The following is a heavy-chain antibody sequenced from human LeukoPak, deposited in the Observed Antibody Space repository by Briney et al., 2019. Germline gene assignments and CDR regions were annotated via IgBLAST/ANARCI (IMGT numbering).Heavy chain of an antibody. CDR2: IYYSGST. V-gene: IGHV4-61*01. CDR3: ARDYYDSSGYRVGFDY. CDR1: GGSVSSGSYY. J-gene: IGHJ4*02. Sequence: PFETLSLTCTVSGGSVSSGSYYWSWIRQPPGKGLEWIGYIYYSGSTNYNPSLKSRVSISVDTSKNQFSLTLSSVTAADTAVYYCARDYYDSSGYRVGFDYWGQGTL. D-gene: IGHD3-22*01.